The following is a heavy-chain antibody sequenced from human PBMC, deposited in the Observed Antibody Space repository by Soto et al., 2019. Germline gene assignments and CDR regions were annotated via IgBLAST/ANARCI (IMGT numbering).Heavy chain of an antibody. Sequence: QVQLLQSGAEVKKPGSSVKVSCTASGGTFTRYSISWVRQAPGQGLEWMGGIVPIFGTTNYAQRFQGRVRITADESTRTAYMELSSLTSGDTAVYYCARPVERGYSSDHHYYYALDVWGQGTTVTVTS. CDR2: IVPIFGTT. V-gene: IGHV1-69*01. CDR1: GGTFTRYS. CDR3: ARPVERGYSSDHHYYYALDV. J-gene: IGHJ6*02. D-gene: IGHD3-22*01.